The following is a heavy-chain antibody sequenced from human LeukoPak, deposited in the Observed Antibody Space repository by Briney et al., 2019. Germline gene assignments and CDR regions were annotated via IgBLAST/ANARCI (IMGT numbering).Heavy chain of an antibody. CDR1: GYTFTGYY. J-gene: IGHJ2*01. CDR2: INPNSGGT. Sequence: ASVKVSCKASGYTFTGYYMHWVRQAPGQGLEWMGWINPNSGGTNYAQKFQGRVTMTRDTSISTAYMELSRLRSDDTAIYYCARGADVDIVATIPYWYFDLWGRGTLVTVSS. CDR3: ARGADVDIVATIPYWYFDL. V-gene: IGHV1-2*02. D-gene: IGHD5-12*01.